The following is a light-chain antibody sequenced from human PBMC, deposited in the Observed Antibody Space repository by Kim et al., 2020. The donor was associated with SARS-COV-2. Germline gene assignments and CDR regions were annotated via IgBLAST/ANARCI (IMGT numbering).Light chain of an antibody. CDR2: DAS. V-gene: IGKV3-11*01. CDR1: QSVSSY. CDR3: QQRTDRL. Sequence: LSLSPGERATLSCRARQSVSSYLVWYQHKPGQAPRLLIYDASDRATGIPARFSGSGSGTDFTLTISSLEPEDSAVYYCQQRTDRLFGQGTRLEIK. J-gene: IGKJ5*01.